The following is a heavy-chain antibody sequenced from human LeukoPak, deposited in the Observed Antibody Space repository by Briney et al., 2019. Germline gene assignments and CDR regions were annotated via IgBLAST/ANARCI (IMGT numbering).Heavy chain of an antibody. J-gene: IGHJ3*02. V-gene: IGHV1-18*01. CDR3: ARPSGGFNDSSGYRENDAFDI. CDR1: GYTFTNYG. D-gene: IGHD3-22*01. CDR2: ISGYNGNT. Sequence: ASVKVSCKASGYTFTNYGINWVRQAPGQGLEWMGWISGYNGNTNYAQKFQGRVTITADESTSTAYMELSSLRSEDTAVYYCARPSGGFNDSSGYRENDAFDIWGQGTMVTVSS.